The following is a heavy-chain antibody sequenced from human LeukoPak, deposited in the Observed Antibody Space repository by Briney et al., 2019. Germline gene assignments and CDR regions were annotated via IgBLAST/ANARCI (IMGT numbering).Heavy chain of an antibody. V-gene: IGHV4-59*01. D-gene: IGHD5-12*01. J-gene: IGHJ3*02. CDR3: ARVYGSGYDFRGAFDI. CDR2: IYYSGST. CDR1: GASISSYF. Sequence: SETLSLTCTVSGASISSYFWTWIRQPAGKGLEWIGYIYYSGSTNYNPSLKSRVTISVDTSKNQFSLKLSSVTAADTAVYYCARVYGSGYDFRGAFDIWGQGTMVTVSS.